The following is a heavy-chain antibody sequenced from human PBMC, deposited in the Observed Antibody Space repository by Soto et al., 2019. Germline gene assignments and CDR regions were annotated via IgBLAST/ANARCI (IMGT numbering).Heavy chain of an antibody. J-gene: IGHJ4*02. V-gene: IGHV2-5*02. CDR3: AHRRSGYPAEY. Sequence: QITLKESGPTLVKPTQTLTLTCTFSGFSLSTSGVGVGWIRQSPGKALEWLALIYWDDAKRYSPSLKSRLTITRDTSKNQVVLTMTNMDPVDTATYYCAHRRSGYPAEYWGQGTLVTVSS. D-gene: IGHD6-19*01. CDR1: GFSLSTSGVG. CDR2: IYWDDAK.